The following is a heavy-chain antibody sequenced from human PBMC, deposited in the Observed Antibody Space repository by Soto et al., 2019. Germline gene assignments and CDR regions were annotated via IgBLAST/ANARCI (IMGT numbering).Heavy chain of an antibody. D-gene: IGHD6-25*01. CDR1: GYTFTNYN. CDR3: AREAASDPSFYYHYMDV. V-gene: IGHV1-8*01. CDR2: MNPNTGNT. J-gene: IGHJ6*03. Sequence: QEQLVQSGAEVKKPGAPVKVSCKASGYTFTNYNINWVRQATGQGLEWMGWMNPNTGNTGYAEKFPGRVTMTRNSSINTAYMELSGLRSDDTAVYYCAREAASDPSFYYHYMDVWGKGTTVTVSS.